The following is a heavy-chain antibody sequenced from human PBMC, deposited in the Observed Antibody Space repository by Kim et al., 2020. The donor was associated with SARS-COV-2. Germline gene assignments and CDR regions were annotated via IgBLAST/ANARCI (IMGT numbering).Heavy chain of an antibody. CDR2: IYDSGST. CDR1: GASISSHY. CDR3: AREVTYFGAGTSLFDY. D-gene: IGHD6-19*01. Sequence: SETLSLTCTVSGASISSHYWSWIRQPPGKGLEWIECIYDSGSTNYNPSLKSRVTISVDTSKNQFSLKLNSLTAADAAVYYCAREVTYFGAGTSLFDYWGQGTLVTVSS. J-gene: IGHJ4*02. V-gene: IGHV4-59*11.